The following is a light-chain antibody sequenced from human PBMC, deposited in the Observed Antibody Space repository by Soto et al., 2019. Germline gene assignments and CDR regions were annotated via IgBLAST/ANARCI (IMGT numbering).Light chain of an antibody. V-gene: IGKV3-15*01. J-gene: IGKJ1*01. CDR3: QQYKNGWT. Sequence: DIVMTRSPGPLSVSPGERAPLSCRGSQSVSSTLAWYQQKPGQAPRLLISGASTRATGIPAKFSGGGSGTEFTLTISSLQSEDFAIYYCQQYKNGWTFGQGTKVDIK. CDR1: QSVSST. CDR2: GAS.